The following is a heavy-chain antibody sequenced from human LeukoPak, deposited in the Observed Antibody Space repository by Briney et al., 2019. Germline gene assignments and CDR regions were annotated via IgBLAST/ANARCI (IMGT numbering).Heavy chain of an antibody. V-gene: IGHV4-34*01. CDR1: GGSFSGYY. Sequence: SETLSLTCAVYGGSFSGYYWSWIRQPPGRGRGWRGEINDRERTNYNPSLKSRVTISVDTSKNQFSLKLSSVTAADTAVYYCARRTCGGDCYSFDYWGQGTLVTVSS. CDR3: ARRTCGGDCYSFDY. J-gene: IGHJ4*02. CDR2: INDRERT. D-gene: IGHD2-21*02.